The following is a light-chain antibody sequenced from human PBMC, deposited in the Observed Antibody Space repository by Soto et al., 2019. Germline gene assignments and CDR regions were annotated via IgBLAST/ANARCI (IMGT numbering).Light chain of an antibody. CDR1: SSNIGAGYD. V-gene: IGLV1-40*01. J-gene: IGLJ1*01. CDR2: GNS. Sequence: QSVLTQPPSVSGAPGQRVTISCTGSSSNIGAGYDVHWYQQLPGTAPKLLIYGNSNRPSGVPDRFSGSKSGTSASLAITGLQAEDEADYYCQSYDSSLSAPYVXGTGTKVTVL. CDR3: QSYDSSLSAPYV.